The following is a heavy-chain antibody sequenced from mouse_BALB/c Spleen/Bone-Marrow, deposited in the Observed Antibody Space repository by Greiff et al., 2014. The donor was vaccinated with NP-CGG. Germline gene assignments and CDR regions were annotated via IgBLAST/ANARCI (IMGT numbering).Heavy chain of an antibody. J-gene: IGHJ2*01. CDR2: ISNGGDNT. D-gene: IGHD2-14*01. V-gene: IGHV5-12-2*01. CDR3: VRHRYDGYYFDY. Sequence: EVMLVESGGGLVQPGGSLKLSCAASGFTFSSYIMSWVRQTPEKRLEWVAYISNGGDNTYYPDTVKGRFIISRDNAKNTLCLQMSSLESEDTAMYYCVRHRYDGYYFDYWGQGTTLTVSS. CDR1: GFTFSSYI.